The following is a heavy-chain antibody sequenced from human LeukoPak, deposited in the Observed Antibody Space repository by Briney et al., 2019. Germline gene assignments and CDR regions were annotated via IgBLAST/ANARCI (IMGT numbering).Heavy chain of an antibody. Sequence: SETLSLTCTVSGGSISSGGYYWSWIRQHPGKGLEWVGYIYYSGSTYYNPSLKSRVTISVDTSKNQFSLKLSSVTAADTAVYYCARVGDDYVDYWGQGTLVTVSS. D-gene: IGHD3-16*01. V-gene: IGHV4-31*03. J-gene: IGHJ4*02. CDR2: IYYSGST. CDR1: GGSISSGGYY. CDR3: ARVGDDYVDY.